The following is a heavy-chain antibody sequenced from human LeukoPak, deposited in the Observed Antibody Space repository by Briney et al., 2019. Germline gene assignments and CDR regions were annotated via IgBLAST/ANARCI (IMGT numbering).Heavy chain of an antibody. V-gene: IGHV5-51*01. Sequence: GESLKISCKGSGYSFTSYWIGWVRQMPGKGLEWMGVIFPGDSDTRYSPSFQGQVTISADKPISTAYLQWSSLKASDTAMYYCARPLTSSIDSWGQGTLVTVSS. CDR3: ARPLTSSIDS. J-gene: IGHJ4*02. CDR2: IFPGDSDT. CDR1: GYSFTSYW. D-gene: IGHD2-2*01.